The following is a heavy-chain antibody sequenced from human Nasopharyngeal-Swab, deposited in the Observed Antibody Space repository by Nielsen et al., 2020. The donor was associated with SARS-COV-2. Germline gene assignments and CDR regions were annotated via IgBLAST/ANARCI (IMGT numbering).Heavy chain of an antibody. D-gene: IGHD6-6*01. CDR2: ISASGEST. Sequence: GSLRLSCAASGFTFSSYAMSWVRQAPGKGLEWVSTISASGESTFYGDSVKGRFTISRDNSKKTLSLQMNSLRAEDTAIYYCAKDRRPLDYWGQGTLVTVSS. CDR3: AKDRRPLDY. J-gene: IGHJ4*02. CDR1: GFTFSSYA. V-gene: IGHV3-23*01.